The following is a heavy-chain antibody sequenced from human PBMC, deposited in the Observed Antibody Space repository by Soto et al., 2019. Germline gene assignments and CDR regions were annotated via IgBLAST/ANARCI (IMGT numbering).Heavy chain of an antibody. CDR1: GDSVSSNSAA. Sequence: PSQTLSLTCAISGDSVSSNSAAWNWIRQSPSRGLEWLGRTYYRSKWYNDYAVSVKSRITINPDTSKNQFSLQLNSVTPEDTAVYYCARDGIAAQNYYYYYGMDVWRQGTTVTVSS. D-gene: IGHD6-6*01. CDR3: ARDGIAAQNYYYYYGMDV. CDR2: TYYRSKWYN. V-gene: IGHV6-1*01. J-gene: IGHJ6*02.